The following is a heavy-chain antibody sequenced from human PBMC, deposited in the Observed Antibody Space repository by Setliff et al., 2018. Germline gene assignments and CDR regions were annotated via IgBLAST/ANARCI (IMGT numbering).Heavy chain of an antibody. D-gene: IGHD2-15*01. J-gene: IGHJ3*02. CDR1: SYTFSSYG. V-gene: IGHV1-18*01. Sequence: ASVKVSCKASSYTFSSYGISWVRQAPGQGLEWMGWISAYNGDTNYAQNLQGRVTMTTDTSTSTAYMELRSLRSDDTAVYYCARDRRNIVVAVVNAAFDIWGQGTMVTLSS. CDR2: ISAYNGDT. CDR3: ARDRRNIVVAVVNAAFDI.